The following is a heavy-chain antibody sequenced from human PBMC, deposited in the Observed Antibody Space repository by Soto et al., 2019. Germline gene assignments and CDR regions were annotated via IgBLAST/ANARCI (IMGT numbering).Heavy chain of an antibody. CDR2: ISYDGSNK. CDR1: GFTFSSYG. Sequence: PGGSLRLSCAASGFTFSSYGMHWVRQAPGKGLEWVAVISYDGSNKYYADSVKGRFTISRDNSKNTLYLQMNSLRAEDTAVYYCAKDHLVTYYYDSSGYYGAFDIWGQGTMVTVSS. CDR3: AKDHLVTYYYDSSGYYGAFDI. J-gene: IGHJ3*02. V-gene: IGHV3-30*18. D-gene: IGHD3-22*01.